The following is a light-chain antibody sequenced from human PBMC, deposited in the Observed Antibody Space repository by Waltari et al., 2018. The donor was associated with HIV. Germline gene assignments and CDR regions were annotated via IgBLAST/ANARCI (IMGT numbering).Light chain of an antibody. J-gene: IGKJ2*01. CDR2: GAS. Sequence: EIVMTQSPATLSVSPGERATLSCRASQSVRSNLAWYQQKPGQAPRLLIYGASTRATGIPLRFSGSGSGTDFSLTISSLQSEDFAIYYCQKYNNWPPYTFGQGTKLEIK. CDR1: QSVRSN. V-gene: IGKV3-15*01. CDR3: QKYNNWPPYT.